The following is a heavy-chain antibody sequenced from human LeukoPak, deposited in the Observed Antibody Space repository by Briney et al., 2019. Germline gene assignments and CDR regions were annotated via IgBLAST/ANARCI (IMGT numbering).Heavy chain of an antibody. CDR3: ARDPRGSGARHY. Sequence: GGSLRLSCAASGFTFSSYSMNWVRQAPGKGLEWISYISSSGSSIYYADSVKGRFTISRDNAKNSLFLQMSSLRAEDTAVYYCARDPRGSGARHYWGQGTLVTVSS. D-gene: IGHD3-3*01. V-gene: IGHV3-48*01. CDR2: ISSSGSSI. J-gene: IGHJ4*02. CDR1: GFTFSSYS.